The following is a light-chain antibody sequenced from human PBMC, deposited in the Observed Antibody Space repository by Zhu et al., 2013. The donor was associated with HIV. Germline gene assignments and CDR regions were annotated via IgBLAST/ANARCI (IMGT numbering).Light chain of an antibody. CDR2: DAS. Sequence: DIQMTQSPSSLSASVGDRVTITCQASQDISHYLNWYQQKPGKAPKLLIYDASNLETGVPSRFSGSGSGTDFTFTISSLQPEDIATYYCQQYDNLPALTFGGGTKVEIK. CDR3: QQYDNLPALT. V-gene: IGKV1-33*01. J-gene: IGKJ4*01. CDR1: QDISHY.